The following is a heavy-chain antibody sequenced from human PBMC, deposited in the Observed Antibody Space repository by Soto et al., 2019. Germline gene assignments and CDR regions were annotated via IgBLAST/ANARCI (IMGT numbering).Heavy chain of an antibody. D-gene: IGHD2-15*01. CDR3: AIGKDFGLDV. Sequence: GASVKVSCKVSGYSLTEFAMHWVRQAPGKGLEWMGGFDPGDGETFYAQKLEVRVRMTEDTYTDTGYLELSSLRSEDTAVYYCAIGKDFGLDVWGQGTTVTFSS. CDR1: GYSLTEFA. J-gene: IGHJ6*02. V-gene: IGHV1-24*01. CDR2: FDPGDGET.